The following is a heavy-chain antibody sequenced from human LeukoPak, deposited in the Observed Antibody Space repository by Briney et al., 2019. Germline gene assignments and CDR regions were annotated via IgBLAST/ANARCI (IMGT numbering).Heavy chain of an antibody. D-gene: IGHD3-10*01. CDR2: INHSGST. CDR3: ARHAWGVRGVIIYYFDY. V-gene: IGHV4-34*01. Sequence: PSETLSLTCAVYGGSFSGYYWSWIRQPPGKGLEWIGEINHSGSTNYNPSLKSRVTISVDTSKNQFSLKLSSVTAADTAVYYCARHAWGVRGVIIYYFDYWGQGTLVTVSS. J-gene: IGHJ4*02. CDR1: GGSFSGYY.